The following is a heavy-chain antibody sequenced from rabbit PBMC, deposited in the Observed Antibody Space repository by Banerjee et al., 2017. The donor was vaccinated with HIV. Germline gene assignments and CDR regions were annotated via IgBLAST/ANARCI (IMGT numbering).Heavy chain of an antibody. J-gene: IGHJ2*01. Sequence: QSLEESGGDLVQPGASLTLTCTASGFSFSTTYYMCWVRQAPGKGLEWIACIYTGSSGSTYYASWAKGRFTISKTSSTTVTLQMTSLTAADTATYFCARGGVGSIYYISAFDPWGQGTLVTVS. CDR2: IYTGSSGST. CDR3: ARGGVGSIYYISAFDP. V-gene: IGHV1S40*01. CDR1: GFSFSTTYY. D-gene: IGHD8-1*01.